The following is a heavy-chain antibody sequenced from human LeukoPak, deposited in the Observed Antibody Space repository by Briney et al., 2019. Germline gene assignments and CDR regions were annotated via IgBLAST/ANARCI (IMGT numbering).Heavy chain of an antibody. D-gene: IGHD6-13*01. Sequence: GGSLRLSCAASVFTFSSYAMSWVRQAPGKGLEWVSTISGSGGTTYYADSVKGRFTISRDNSKNTLYLQMHSLRAEDTAVYYCAKDRIAATGTPEYWGQGTLVTVSS. CDR1: VFTFSSYA. V-gene: IGHV3-23*01. J-gene: IGHJ4*02. CDR3: AKDRIAATGTPEY. CDR2: ISGSGGTT.